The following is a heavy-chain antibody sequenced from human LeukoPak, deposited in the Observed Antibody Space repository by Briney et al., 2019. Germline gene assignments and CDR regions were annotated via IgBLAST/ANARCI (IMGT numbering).Heavy chain of an antibody. V-gene: IGHV3-21*01. J-gene: IGHJ6*02. CDR2: ISKSSTYI. Sequence: GGSLRLSCAASGFTFRSYTMNWVRQAPGKGLEWISAISKSSTYIHYADSVKGRFTVSRDNAKNSLFLQMNSLRAEDTAVYYCARAMDVWGQGTTVTVSS. CDR3: ARAMDV. CDR1: GFTFRSYT.